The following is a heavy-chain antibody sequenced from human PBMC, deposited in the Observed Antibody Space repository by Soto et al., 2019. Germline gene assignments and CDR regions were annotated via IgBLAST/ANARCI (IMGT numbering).Heavy chain of an antibody. CDR3: GKGLSIAAIDY. Sequence: EVQLVESGGGLVQPGRSLRLSCTASGFTFDDYALHWVRQAPGKGLEWVSGITWNSDRVDYADSVKGRFNISRDNARNSLYLQMNSLRAEDTALYFCGKGLSIAAIDYWGQGTLVTVSS. CDR1: GFTFDDYA. V-gene: IGHV3-9*01. J-gene: IGHJ4*02. D-gene: IGHD6-13*01. CDR2: ITWNSDRV.